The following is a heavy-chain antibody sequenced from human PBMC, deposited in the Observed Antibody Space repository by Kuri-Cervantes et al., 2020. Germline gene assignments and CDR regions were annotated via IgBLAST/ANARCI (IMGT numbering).Heavy chain of an antibody. Sequence: GGSLRLSCAASGFTFSDHHMDWVRQAPGKGLEWLGRIRDKADSYTTVYAASVEGRFIISRDDSKNSMYLQMNSLKSEDTAVYYCAAIRRVMGSWGQGTLVTVSS. CDR3: AAIRRVMGS. CDR2: IRDKADSYTT. J-gene: IGHJ5*02. V-gene: IGHV3-72*01. CDR1: GFTFSDHH. D-gene: IGHD5-24*01.